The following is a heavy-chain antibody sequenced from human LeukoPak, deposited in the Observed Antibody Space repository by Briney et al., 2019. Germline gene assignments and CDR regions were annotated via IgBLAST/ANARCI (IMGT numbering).Heavy chain of an antibody. V-gene: IGHV3-66*01. J-gene: IGHJ4*02. Sequence: GGSLRLSCAASGFTVSNNYVSWVRQVPGKGLEWVSVIHSGGNTYHADSVQGRFTISRDNSKNTVDLQMNGLRVEDTALYYCVIVKYTYGTFDHWGQGTLVTVSS. D-gene: IGHD2-2*02. CDR1: GFTVSNNY. CDR2: IHSGGNT. CDR3: VIVKYTYGTFDH.